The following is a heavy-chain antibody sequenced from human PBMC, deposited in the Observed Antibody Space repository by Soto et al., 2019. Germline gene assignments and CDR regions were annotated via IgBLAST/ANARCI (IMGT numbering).Heavy chain of an antibody. CDR2: ISGSGGST. Sequence: EVQLLESGGGLVQPGGSLRLSCAASGFTFSSYAMSWVRQAPGKGLEWVSAISGSGGSTYYADSVKGRFTISRDNSKNTLYLQMNSLRAEDTAVYYCAKIKSKGYCSSTSCRTRPILFWYFDLWGRGTLVTVSS. CDR3: AKIKSKGYCSSTSCRTRPILFWYFDL. CDR1: GFTFSSYA. V-gene: IGHV3-23*01. D-gene: IGHD2-2*01. J-gene: IGHJ2*01.